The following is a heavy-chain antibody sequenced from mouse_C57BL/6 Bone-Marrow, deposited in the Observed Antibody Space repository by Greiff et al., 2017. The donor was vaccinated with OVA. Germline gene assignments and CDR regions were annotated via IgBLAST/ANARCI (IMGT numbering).Heavy chain of an antibody. D-gene: IGHD1-1*01. J-gene: IGHJ4*01. CDR2: IDPSDSYT. V-gene: IGHV1-69*01. CDR3: ARVVLARTDYYAMDY. CDR1: GYTFTSYW. Sequence: QVQLQQPGAELVMPGASVKLSCKASGYTFTSYWMHWVKQRPGQGLEWIGEIDPSDSYTNYNQKFKGKSTLTVDKSSSTAYMQLSSLTSEDSAVYYCARVVLARTDYYAMDYWGQGTSVTVSS.